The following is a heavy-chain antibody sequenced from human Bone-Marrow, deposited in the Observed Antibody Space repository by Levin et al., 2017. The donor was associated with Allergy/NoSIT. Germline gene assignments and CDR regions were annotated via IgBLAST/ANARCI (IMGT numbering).Heavy chain of an antibody. Sequence: GESLKISCAASGFTFSSYAMSWVRQAPGKGLEWVSAISGSGGSTYYADSVKGRFTISRDNSKNTLYLQMNSLRAEDTAVYYCAKDVTMIVVHPFDYWGQGTLVTVSS. CDR1: GFTFSSYA. J-gene: IGHJ4*02. V-gene: IGHV3-23*01. D-gene: IGHD3-22*01. CDR3: AKDVTMIVVHPFDY. CDR2: ISGSGGST.